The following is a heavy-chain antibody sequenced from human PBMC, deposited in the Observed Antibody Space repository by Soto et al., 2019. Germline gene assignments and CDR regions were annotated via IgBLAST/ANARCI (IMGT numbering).Heavy chain of an antibody. Sequence: SETLSVTCTVSGGSISSGGYYWIWIRQHPGKGLEWIGYIYYSGSTYYNPSLKSRVTISVDTSKNQFSLKLSSVTAADTAVYYCARAYFFYYYSMDVWGKGTTVTVSS. CDR2: IYYSGST. CDR3: ARAYFFYYYSMDV. D-gene: IGHD1-26*01. V-gene: IGHV4-31*03. CDR1: GGSISSGGYY. J-gene: IGHJ6*03.